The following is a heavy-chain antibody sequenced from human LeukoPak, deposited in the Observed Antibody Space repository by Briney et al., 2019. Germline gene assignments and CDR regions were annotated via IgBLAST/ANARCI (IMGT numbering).Heavy chain of an antibody. CDR2: IKSKTDGGTT. J-gene: IGHJ4*02. V-gene: IGHV3-15*01. D-gene: IGHD3-10*01. CDR3: ITGGH. Sequence: GGSLRLSCAVSGFSFSKGWMSWVRQAPGKGLEWVARIKSKTDGGTTDYAAPVKGRFTISRDDSKNTLYLEMNSLKIEDTAVYYCITGGHWGQGTLVTVSS. CDR1: GFSFSKGW.